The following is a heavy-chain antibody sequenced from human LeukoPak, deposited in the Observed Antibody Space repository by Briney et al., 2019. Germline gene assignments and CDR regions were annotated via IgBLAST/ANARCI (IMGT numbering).Heavy chain of an antibody. J-gene: IGHJ4*02. V-gene: IGHV4-39*01. CDR2: TYYSGSS. CDR1: GGSISSSNYY. CDR3: ARLAQGSGTYGFDY. D-gene: IGHD3-10*01. Sequence: SETLSLTCTVSGGSISSSNYYWGWVRQPPGKGLEWIATTYYSGSSYYNPSLKSRVTISVDTSKNQFSLKLSSVTAADTAVYYCARLAQGSGTYGFDYWGQGTLVTVSS.